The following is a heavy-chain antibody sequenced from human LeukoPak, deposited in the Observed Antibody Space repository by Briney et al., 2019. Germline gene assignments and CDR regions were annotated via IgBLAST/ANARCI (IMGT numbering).Heavy chain of an antibody. CDR3: GKDGGQYSSGPEFDP. J-gene: IGHJ5*02. CDR1: GIVFSRTA. CDR2: ISGGGART. Sequence: GGSLRLSCTASGIVFSRTAMNWARQPAGRGLEWLSAISGGGARTFYADSVKGRFTMSRDNSKNMVYLQMNSLRADDTAIYYCGKDGGQYSSGPEFDPRGQGALVTVSS. D-gene: IGHD6-19*01. V-gene: IGHV3-23*01.